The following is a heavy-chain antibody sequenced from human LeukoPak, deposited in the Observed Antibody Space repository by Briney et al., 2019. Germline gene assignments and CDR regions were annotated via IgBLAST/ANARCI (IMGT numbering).Heavy chain of an antibody. D-gene: IGHD6-6*01. J-gene: IGHJ3*02. CDR2: ISSSGSTI. CDR3: IAARHLQDAFDI. Sequence: GGSLRLSCAASGFTFSDYYMSWIRQAPGKGLEWVSYISSSGSTIYYADSVKGRFTISRDNAKNSLYLQMNSLRAEDTAVYYCIAARHLQDAFDIWGQGTMVTVSS. V-gene: IGHV3-11*04. CDR1: GFTFSDYY.